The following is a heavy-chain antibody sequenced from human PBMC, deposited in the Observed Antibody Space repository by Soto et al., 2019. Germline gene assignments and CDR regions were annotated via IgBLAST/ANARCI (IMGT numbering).Heavy chain of an antibody. CDR2: ISYDGTDK. CDR1: GFTFSSYG. D-gene: IGHD3-22*01. Sequence: GGSLRLSCAASGFTFSSYGIHWVRQAPGKGLEWVALISYDGTDKYYADSVKGRFTISRDNSKNTLYLQMNSLRAEDTAVYYCARGNYYDSSGYSRIYYYYGMDVWGQGTTVTVSS. V-gene: IGHV3-30*03. J-gene: IGHJ6*02. CDR3: ARGNYYDSSGYSRIYYYYGMDV.